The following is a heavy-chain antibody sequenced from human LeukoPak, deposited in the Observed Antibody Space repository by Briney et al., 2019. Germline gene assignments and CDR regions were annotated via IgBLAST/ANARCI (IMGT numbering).Heavy chain of an antibody. V-gene: IGHV3-48*03. D-gene: IGHD6-13*01. CDR3: ARDVSGWYGGFAY. CDR2: ISSSGYTI. J-gene: IGHJ4*02. Sequence: GGSLRLTRAASGFTFSSFEMNWVRQAPGKGLEWVSYISSSGYTIYYADSVKGRFTISKDNAKNSLFLQMNSLRAEDTAVYYCARDVSGWYGGFAYWGQGTLVTVSS. CDR1: GFTFSSFE.